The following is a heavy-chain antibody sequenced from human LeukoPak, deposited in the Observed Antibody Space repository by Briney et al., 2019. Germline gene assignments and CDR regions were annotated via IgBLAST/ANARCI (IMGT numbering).Heavy chain of an antibody. V-gene: IGHV3-74*01. D-gene: IGHD3-16*01. CDR3: ARDVGGPDVY. CDR2: ASPDGSVT. J-gene: IGHJ4*02. CDR1: EFTIHNDW. Sequence: PGGSLRLSCVASEFTIHNDWMHWVRQAPGKGLVWVSQASPDGSVTSYADSVKGRFTISRDNAKNTLYLQMNSLTAEDTAVYFCARDVGGPDVYWGQGTLVTVSS.